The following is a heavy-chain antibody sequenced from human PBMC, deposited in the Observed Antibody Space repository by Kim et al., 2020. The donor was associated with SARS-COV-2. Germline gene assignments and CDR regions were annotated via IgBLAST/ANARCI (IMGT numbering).Heavy chain of an antibody. Sequence: SVKDSCKASGGTFSSYAISWVRQAPGQGLEWMGRIIPILGIANYAQKFQGRVTITADKSTSTAYMELSSLRSEDTAVYYCARDKYGSGSYSNYYYGMDVWGQGTTVTVSS. CDR3: ARDKYGSGSYSNYYYGMDV. V-gene: IGHV1-69*04. CDR2: IIPILGIA. D-gene: IGHD3-10*01. J-gene: IGHJ6*02. CDR1: GGTFSSYA.